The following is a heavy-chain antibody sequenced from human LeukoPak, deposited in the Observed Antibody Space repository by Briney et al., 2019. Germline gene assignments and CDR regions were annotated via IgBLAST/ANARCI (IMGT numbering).Heavy chain of an antibody. D-gene: IGHD3-22*01. CDR3: AKGDYYDSSGGGVDY. J-gene: IGHJ4*02. Sequence: PGGSLRLSCAVSGFTFHDYAMHWVRQAPGKGLEWVSGISWNSISIDYEDSVKGRFTISRDNAKNSLYLQMNSLRAEDTALYYCAKGDYYDSSGGGVDYWGQGTLVTVSS. V-gene: IGHV3-9*01. CDR1: GFTFHDYA. CDR2: ISWNSISI.